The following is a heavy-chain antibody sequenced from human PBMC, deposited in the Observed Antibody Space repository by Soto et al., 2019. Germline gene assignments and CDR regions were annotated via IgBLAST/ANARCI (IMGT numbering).Heavy chain of an antibody. V-gene: IGHV3-23*01. Sequence: GGSLRLSCAASGFTFSSYAMSWVRQAPGKGLEWVSAISGSGGSTYYADSVKGRFTISRDNSKNTLYLQMNSLRAEDTAVYYCAKESSRVRRGNSYFDYWGQGTLVTVSS. D-gene: IGHD3-10*02. CDR1: GFTFSSYA. CDR2: ISGSGGST. J-gene: IGHJ4*02. CDR3: AKESSRVRRGNSYFDY.